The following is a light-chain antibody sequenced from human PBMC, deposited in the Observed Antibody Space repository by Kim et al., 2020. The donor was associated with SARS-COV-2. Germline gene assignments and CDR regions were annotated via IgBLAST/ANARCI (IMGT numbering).Light chain of an antibody. CDR1: NIGSKR. CDR2: YDS. CDR3: QVWDSSSDHRV. J-gene: IGLJ1*01. V-gene: IGLV3-21*04. Sequence: PGTTARITCGGNNIGSKRVHWYQQKPGQAPVLVIYYDSDRPSGIPERFSGSNSGNTATLTISRVEAGDEADYYCQVWDSSSDHRVFGTGTKVTVL.